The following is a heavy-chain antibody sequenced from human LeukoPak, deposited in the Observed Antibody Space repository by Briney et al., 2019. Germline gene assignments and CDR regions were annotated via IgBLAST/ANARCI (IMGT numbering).Heavy chain of an antibody. CDR1: GYTFTSYG. J-gene: IGHJ4*02. CDR2: ISAYNGNT. D-gene: IGHD3-10*01. Sequence: ASVKVSCMASGYTFTSYGISWERQAPGQGLEWMGWISAYNGNTNYAQKLQGRVTMTTDTSTSTAYMELSRLRSDDTAVYYCARDRVYYGSGSYYYFDYWGQGTLVTVSS. CDR3: ARDRVYYGSGSYYYFDY. V-gene: IGHV1-18*01.